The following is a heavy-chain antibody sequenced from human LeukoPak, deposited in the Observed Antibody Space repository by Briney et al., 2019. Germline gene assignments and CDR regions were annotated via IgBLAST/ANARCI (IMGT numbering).Heavy chain of an antibody. J-gene: IGHJ4*02. CDR3: ARRGDYFDY. CDR2: ISVYNGDT. Sequence: ASVKVSCKASGYTFTTYGISWVRQAPGQGLEWMGWISVYNGDTTNAQKLQGRITMTTDTSTSTAYIELRSLRSDDTAVYYCARRGDYFDYWGQGTLVTVSS. CDR1: GYTFTTYG. V-gene: IGHV1-18*01.